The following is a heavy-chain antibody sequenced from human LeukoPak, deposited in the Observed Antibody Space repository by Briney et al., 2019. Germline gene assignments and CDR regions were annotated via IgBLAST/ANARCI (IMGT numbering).Heavy chain of an antibody. Sequence: PGGSLRLSCAASGFTFSSYTMTWVRQAPGKGLEWVSVIYSGSSTYYADSVKGRFTISRDNSKNTLYLQMNSLRAEDTAVYYCASLRVWQLVPLFDYWGQGTLVTVSS. J-gene: IGHJ4*02. V-gene: IGHV3-66*01. CDR2: IYSGSST. CDR1: GFTFSSYT. CDR3: ASLRVWQLVPLFDY. D-gene: IGHD6-6*01.